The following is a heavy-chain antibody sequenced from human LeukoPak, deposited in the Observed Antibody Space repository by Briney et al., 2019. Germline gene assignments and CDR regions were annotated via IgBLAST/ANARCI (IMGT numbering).Heavy chain of an antibody. CDR2: IPYDGTNK. V-gene: IGHV3-30*04. D-gene: IGHD2-21*01. Sequence: GGSLRLSCAASGFTFSSYTMHWVRQAPGKGLEWVAVIPYDGTNKYYTDSVTGRFTISRDNSKNTLYLQMISLRADDTAVYYCARDVVPYYYYYMDVWGKGTTVAVSS. J-gene: IGHJ6*03. CDR1: GFTFSSYT. CDR3: ARDVVPYYYYYMDV.